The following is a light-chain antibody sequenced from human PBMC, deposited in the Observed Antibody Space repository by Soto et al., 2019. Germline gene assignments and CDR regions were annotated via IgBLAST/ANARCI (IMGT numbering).Light chain of an antibody. V-gene: IGLV2-14*01. CDR3: SSYTSSSTVV. Sequence: QAASVSGSPGQSITISCTGTSSDVGGYNYVSWYQQHPGKAPKLMIYDVSNRPSGVSNRFSGSKSGNTASLTISGLQAEXEXXYYCSSYTSSSTVVFGGGTKLTVL. CDR2: DVS. J-gene: IGLJ2*01. CDR1: SSDVGGYNY.